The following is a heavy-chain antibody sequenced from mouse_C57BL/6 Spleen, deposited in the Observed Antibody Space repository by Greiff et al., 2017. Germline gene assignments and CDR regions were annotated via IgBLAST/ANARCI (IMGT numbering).Heavy chain of an antibody. CDR2: IDPEDGEH. D-gene: IGHD3-2*02. V-gene: IGHV14-2*01. J-gene: IGHJ3*01. Sequence: VQLQQSGAELVKPGASVKLSCTASGFNIKDYYMHWVKQRTEQGLEWIGRIDPEDGEHKYAPKFQGKATITADTASNTSSLQLSSLTSEDTAVYYFARSGDSSGLFAYWGQGTLVTVSA. CDR3: ARSGDSSGLFAY. CDR1: GFNIKDYY.